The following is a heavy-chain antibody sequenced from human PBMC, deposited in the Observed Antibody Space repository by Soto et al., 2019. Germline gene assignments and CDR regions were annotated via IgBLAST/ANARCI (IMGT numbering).Heavy chain of an antibody. CDR2: IYWDDDK. V-gene: IGHV2-5*02. Sequence: QITLKESGPTLVKPTQTLTLTCTFSGFSLSTSGVGVGWIRQPPGKALEWLTLIYWDDDKRYSPSLQSRLTITKDTSKNQVVLTMTNMDPVDTATYYCAHRLTRYSGNYGLFDYWGQGTLVTVSS. D-gene: IGHD1-7*01. J-gene: IGHJ4*02. CDR1: GFSLSTSGVG. CDR3: AHRLTRYSGNYGLFDY.